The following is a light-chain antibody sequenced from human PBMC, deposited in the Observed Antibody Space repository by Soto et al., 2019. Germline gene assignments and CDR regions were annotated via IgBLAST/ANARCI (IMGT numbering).Light chain of an antibody. CDR1: QSIRSW. Sequence: DIQMTQSPFTLPASVGDRVTITCRASQSIRSWLAWYQQKPGKAPKLLIYQASILESGVSSRFSGSGSGTDFTLTISSLQPDDFATYYCQQYETMVTFGQGTKVEIK. J-gene: IGKJ1*01. CDR3: QQYETMVT. CDR2: QAS. V-gene: IGKV1-5*03.